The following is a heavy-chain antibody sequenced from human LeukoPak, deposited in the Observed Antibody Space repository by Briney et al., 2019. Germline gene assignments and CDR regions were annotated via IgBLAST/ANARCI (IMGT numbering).Heavy chain of an antibody. Sequence: ASVKVSCKASGYTFTSYYMHWVRQAPGQGLEWMGIINPSGGSTSYAQKFQGRVTMTRDTSTSTVYMELSRLRSDDTAVYFCAREPLVGATNFDYWGQGTLVTVSS. V-gene: IGHV1-46*01. D-gene: IGHD1-26*01. CDR1: GYTFTSYY. J-gene: IGHJ4*02. CDR2: INPSGGST. CDR3: AREPLVGATNFDY.